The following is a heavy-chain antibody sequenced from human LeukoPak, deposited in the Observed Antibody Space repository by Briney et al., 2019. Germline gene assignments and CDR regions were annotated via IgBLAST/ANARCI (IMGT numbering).Heavy chain of an antibody. CDR2: IYHSGST. Sequence: SETLSLTCTVSGGSISSGGYYWSWIRQPPGKGLEWIGYIYHSGSTYYDPSLKSRVTISVDRSKNQFSLKLSSVTAADTAVYYCARLTWTPRWYMDVWGKGTTVIVSS. CDR3: ARLTWTPRWYMDV. CDR1: GGSISSGGYY. D-gene: IGHD3-16*01. J-gene: IGHJ6*03. V-gene: IGHV4-30-2*01.